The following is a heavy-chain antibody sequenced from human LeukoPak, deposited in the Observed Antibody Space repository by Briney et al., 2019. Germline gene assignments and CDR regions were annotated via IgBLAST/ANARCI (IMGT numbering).Heavy chain of an antibody. J-gene: IGHJ3*02. CDR3: ARAYYGSGRSDAFDI. Sequence: SETLSLTCTVSGGSISSYYWSWIRQPPGKGLEWIGYIYYSGSTNYNPSLKSRVTISVDTSKNQFSLKLSSVTAADTAVYYCARAYYGSGRSDAFDIWGQGTMVTVSS. D-gene: IGHD3-10*01. CDR1: GGSISSYY. CDR2: IYYSGST. V-gene: IGHV4-59*01.